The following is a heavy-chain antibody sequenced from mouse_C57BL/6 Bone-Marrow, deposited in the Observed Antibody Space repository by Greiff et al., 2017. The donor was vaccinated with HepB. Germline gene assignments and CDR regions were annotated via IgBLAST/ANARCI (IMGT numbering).Heavy chain of an antibody. Sequence: EVKLMESGPELVKPGASVKIPCKASGYTFTDYNMDWVKQSHGKSLEWIGDINPNNGGTIYNQKFKGKATLTVDKSSSTAYMELRSLTSEDTAVYYCARENYGSSYVGWYFDVWGTGTTVTVSS. J-gene: IGHJ1*03. V-gene: IGHV1-18*01. D-gene: IGHD1-1*01. CDR3: ARENYGSSYVGWYFDV. CDR1: GYTFTDYN. CDR2: INPNNGGT.